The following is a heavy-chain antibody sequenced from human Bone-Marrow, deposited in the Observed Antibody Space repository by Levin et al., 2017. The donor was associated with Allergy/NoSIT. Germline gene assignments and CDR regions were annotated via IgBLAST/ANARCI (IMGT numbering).Heavy chain of an antibody. CDR2: ISSSGSTI. D-gene: IGHD2-15*01. J-gene: IGHJ4*02. Sequence: MPGGSLRLSCAASGFTFSDYYMSWIRQAPGKGLEWVSYISSSGSTIYYADSVKGRFTISRDNAKNSLYLQMNTLRAEDTAVYYCAKVRSEVVVAAANYWGQGTLVTVSS. V-gene: IGHV3-11*01. CDR3: AKVRSEVVVAAANY. CDR1: GFTFSDYY.